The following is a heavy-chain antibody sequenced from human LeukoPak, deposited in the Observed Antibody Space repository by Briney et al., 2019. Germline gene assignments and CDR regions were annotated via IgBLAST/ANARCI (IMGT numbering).Heavy chain of an antibody. J-gene: IGHJ4*02. D-gene: IGHD5-24*01. CDR1: GFTFSSYG. Sequence: GGSLRLSCAASGFTFSSYGMHWVRQAPGKGLEWVAVISYDGSNKYYADSVKGRFTISRDNSKNTLYLQMNSLRAEDTAVYYCAKAVEMSTINYFDYWGQGTLVTVSS. CDR3: AKAVEMSTINYFDY. CDR2: ISYDGSNK. V-gene: IGHV3-30*18.